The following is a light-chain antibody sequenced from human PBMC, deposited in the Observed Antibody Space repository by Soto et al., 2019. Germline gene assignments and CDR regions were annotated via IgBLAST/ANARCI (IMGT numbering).Light chain of an antibody. V-gene: IGKV3-20*01. CDR1: QSVSSTL. Sequence: ELVLTQSPVALSLSSGERATLSCRASQSVSSTLLTWYQQNPGQAPRLLIYGVYSRATGIPDGFSGSESGTGFSLTLSRVEPEDFAVYLCQDYGDSSWPFGQGSRVQIK. CDR3: QDYGDSSWP. J-gene: IGKJ1*01. CDR2: GVY.